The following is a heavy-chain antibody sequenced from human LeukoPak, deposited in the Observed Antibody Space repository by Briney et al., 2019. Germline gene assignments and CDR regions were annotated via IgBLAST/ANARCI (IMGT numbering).Heavy chain of an antibody. J-gene: IGHJ4*02. Sequence: SETLSLTCAVYGGSFSGYYWSWIRQPPGKGLEWIGEINHSGSTNYNPSLKSRVTISVDTSKNQFSLKLSSVTAADTAVYYCASNGIAARLFDYWAREPWSPSPQ. CDR3: ASNGIAARLFDY. CDR1: GGSFSGYY. D-gene: IGHD6-6*01. CDR2: INHSGST. V-gene: IGHV4-34*01.